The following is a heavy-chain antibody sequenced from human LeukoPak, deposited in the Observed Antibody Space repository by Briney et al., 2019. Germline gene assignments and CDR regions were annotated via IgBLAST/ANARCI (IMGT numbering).Heavy chain of an antibody. Sequence: PSETLSLTCTVSGGSISSYYWSWIRQPPGKGLEWIGYIYYSGSTNYNPSLKSRVTISVDTSKDQFSLKLSSVTAADAAVYYCARVRNYFDPWGQGTLVTVSS. D-gene: IGHD1-7*01. CDR2: IYYSGST. CDR1: GGSISSYY. J-gene: IGHJ5*02. CDR3: ARVRNYFDP. V-gene: IGHV4-59*01.